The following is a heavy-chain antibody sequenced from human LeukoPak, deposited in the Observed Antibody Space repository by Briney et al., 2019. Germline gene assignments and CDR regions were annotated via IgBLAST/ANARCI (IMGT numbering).Heavy chain of an antibody. CDR3: AKQERSHYTQFDY. Sequence: GVLRLSCAASGFTFSSYAMSWVRQAPGKGLEWVSAISGSGGSTYYADSVKGRFTISRDNSKNTLYLQMNSLRAEDTAVYYCAKQERSHYTQFDYWGQGTLVTVSS. CDR1: GFTFSSYA. V-gene: IGHV3-23*01. J-gene: IGHJ4*02. D-gene: IGHD2-2*02. CDR2: ISGSGGST.